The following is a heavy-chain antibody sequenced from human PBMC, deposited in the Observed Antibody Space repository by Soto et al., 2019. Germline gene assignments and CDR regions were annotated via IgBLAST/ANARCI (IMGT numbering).Heavy chain of an antibody. V-gene: IGHV1-18*01. Sequence: QVQLVQSGAEVKKPGASVKVSCKASGYNFTSYGIVWVRQAPGQGPEWMGWISLYNGDTKYAQNLQGRVTVTTDTSTSTAYMELRSLRSDDTAVYYCARDWSGTMDALDIWGQGTMVIVSS. CDR1: GYNFTSYG. CDR2: ISLYNGDT. J-gene: IGHJ3*02. D-gene: IGHD2-2*01. CDR3: ARDWSGTMDALDI.